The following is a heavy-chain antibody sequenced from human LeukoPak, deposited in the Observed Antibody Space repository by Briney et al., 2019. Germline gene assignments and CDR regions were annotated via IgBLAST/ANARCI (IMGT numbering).Heavy chain of an antibody. CDR2: IYYSGST. Sequence: SETLSLTCAVYGGSFSGYYLSWIRQPPGKGLEWIGSIYYSGSTYYNPSLKSRVTISVDTSKNQFSLKLSSVTAADTAVYYCARHAESPFDYWGQGTLVTVSS. V-gene: IGHV4-34*01. CDR3: ARHAESPFDY. J-gene: IGHJ4*02. CDR1: GGSFSGYY.